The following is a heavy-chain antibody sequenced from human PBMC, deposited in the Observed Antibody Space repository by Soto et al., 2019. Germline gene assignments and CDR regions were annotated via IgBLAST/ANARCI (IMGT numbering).Heavy chain of an antibody. CDR1: GFTFSRFA. CDR2: ISGSGGST. V-gene: IGHV3-23*01. CDR3: ARGVSAGKGSPPDF. J-gene: IGHJ4*02. D-gene: IGHD6-13*01. Sequence: PLRLSCAAPGFTFSRFAMSWVRQALGKGLDWVSAISGSGGSTYSADSVKGRFTISRDNSKNTLYLQMSSLRAEDTAVYYCARGVSAGKGSPPDFWGQGSLVTVSS.